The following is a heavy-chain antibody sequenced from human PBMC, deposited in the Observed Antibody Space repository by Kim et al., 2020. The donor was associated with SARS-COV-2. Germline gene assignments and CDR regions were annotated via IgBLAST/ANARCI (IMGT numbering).Heavy chain of an antibody. Sequence: GGSLRLSCTASGFTFGDYAMSWVRQAPGKGLEWVGFIRSKAYGGTTEYAASVKGRFTISRDDSKSIAYLQMNSLKTEDTAVYYCTRSYYDFWSGYYPIDYWGQGTLVTVSS. J-gene: IGHJ4*02. V-gene: IGHV3-49*04. CDR1: GFTFGDYA. CDR2: IRSKAYGGTT. D-gene: IGHD3-3*01. CDR3: TRSYYDFWSGYYPIDY.